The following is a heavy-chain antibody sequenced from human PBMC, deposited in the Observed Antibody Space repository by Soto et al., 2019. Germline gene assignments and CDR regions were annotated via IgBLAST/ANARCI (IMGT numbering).Heavy chain of an antibody. CDR2: TVAGSGNR. CDR1: GYSFMSYA. J-gene: IGHJ4*02. CDR3: ARVAGYGSGSRHFDN. D-gene: IGHD3-10*01. Sequence: QVQLMQSGAEVTKPRASVTLSCKTSGYSFMSYALSWVREAPGQGLEWMGWTVAGSGNRIYAQKFQDRINMNIDTSTNTGYMELRSLRSDDSALYFCARVAGYGSGSRHFDNWGQGTLVTVSS. V-gene: IGHV1-18*01.